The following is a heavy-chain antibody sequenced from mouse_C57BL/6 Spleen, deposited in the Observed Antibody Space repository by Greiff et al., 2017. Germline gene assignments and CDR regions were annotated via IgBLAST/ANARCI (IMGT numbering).Heavy chain of an antibody. D-gene: IGHD1-1*01. J-gene: IGHJ1*03. CDR1: GYTFTSYW. CDR3: ASHYYGSSYNWYFDV. V-gene: IGHV1-72*01. CDR2: IDPNSGGT. Sequence: QVHVKQPGAELVKPGASVKLSCKASGYTFTSYWMHWVKQRPGRGLEWIGRIDPNSGGTKYNEKFKSKATLTVDKPSSTAYMQLSSLTSEYSAVYYCASHYYGSSYNWYFDVWGTGTTVTVSS.